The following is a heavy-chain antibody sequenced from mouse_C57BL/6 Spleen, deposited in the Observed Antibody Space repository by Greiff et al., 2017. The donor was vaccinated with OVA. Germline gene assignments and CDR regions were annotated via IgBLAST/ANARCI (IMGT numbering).Heavy chain of an antibody. Sequence: EVMLVESGGGLVQPGGSLKLSCAASGFTFSDYYMYWVRQTPEKRLEWVAYISNGGGSTYYPDTVKGRFTISRDNAKNTLYLQMSRLKSEDTAMYYCARQDYEDYAMDYWGQGTSVTVSS. D-gene: IGHD2-4*01. J-gene: IGHJ4*01. CDR1: GFTFSDYY. CDR3: ARQDYEDYAMDY. CDR2: ISNGGGST. V-gene: IGHV5-12*01.